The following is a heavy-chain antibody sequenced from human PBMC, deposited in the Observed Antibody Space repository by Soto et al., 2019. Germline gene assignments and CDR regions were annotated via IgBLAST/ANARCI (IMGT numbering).Heavy chain of an antibody. V-gene: IGHV5-51*01. CDR2: IYPGDSDT. J-gene: IGHJ6*02. CDR3: ARQRQGSGWLYYYGMDV. Sequence: GESLKISCXGSGYSFTSYWIGWVRQMPGKGLEWMGIIYPGDSDTRYSPSFQGQVTISADKSISTAYLQWSSLKASDTAMYYCARQRQGSGWLYYYGMDVWGQGTTVTVSS. D-gene: IGHD6-19*01. CDR1: GYSFTSYW.